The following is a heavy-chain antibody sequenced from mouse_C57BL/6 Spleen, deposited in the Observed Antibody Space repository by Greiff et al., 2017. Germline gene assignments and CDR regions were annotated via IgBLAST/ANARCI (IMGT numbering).Heavy chain of an antibody. CDR3: AEYGSSYYYAMDY. J-gene: IGHJ4*01. V-gene: IGHV1-82*01. CDR2: IDPGDGDT. Sequence: QVQLQQSGPELVKPGASVKFSCKASGYAFSSSWMNWVKQRPGKGLEWIGRIDPGDGDTNYNGKFKGKATLTADKSSSTAYMQLSSLTSEDSAVDFCAEYGSSYYYAMDYWGQGTTVTVSS. CDR1: GYAFSSSW. D-gene: IGHD1-1*01.